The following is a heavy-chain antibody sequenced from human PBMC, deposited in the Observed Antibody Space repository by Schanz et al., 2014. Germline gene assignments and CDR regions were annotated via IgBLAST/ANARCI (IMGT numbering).Heavy chain of an antibody. CDR2: IYTDGST. Sequence: VHLVESGGGVVQPGRSLRLSCTGSRFTISRNPIHWVRQAPGKGLERVPIIYTDGSTYYADSVRDRFTISRDNSKNMLYLQINNLRAEDTAVYYCARGTDTAMEHRPFDYWGQGTLVTVSS. CDR1: RFTISRNP. V-gene: IGHV3-66*01. D-gene: IGHD5-18*01. CDR3: ARGTDTAMEHRPFDY. J-gene: IGHJ4*02.